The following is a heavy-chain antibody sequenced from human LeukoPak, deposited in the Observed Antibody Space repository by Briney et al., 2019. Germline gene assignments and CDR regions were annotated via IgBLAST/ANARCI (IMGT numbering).Heavy chain of an antibody. CDR1: GGTFSSYA. J-gene: IGHJ4*02. V-gene: IGHV1-69*13. Sequence: ASVQVTRKASGGTFSSYAISWVRQAPGQGLEWMGGIIPIFGTANYAQKFQGRVTITADESTSTAYMELSSLRSEDTAVYYCARAYSGYYQPVHWGQGTLVTVSS. CDR3: ARAYSGYYQPVH. D-gene: IGHD5-12*01. CDR2: IIPIFGTA.